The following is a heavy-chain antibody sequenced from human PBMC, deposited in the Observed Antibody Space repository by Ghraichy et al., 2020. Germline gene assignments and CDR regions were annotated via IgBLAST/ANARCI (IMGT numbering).Heavy chain of an antibody. CDR2: ISQSGTT. Sequence: SETLSLTCGVSGESLGSGGCSWSWIRQPPGKGLDWIGHISQSGTTYYNPSLKSRVTLSLDRSKNHFSLNLISVTAADTAVYYCARSRRRYYFDYWGPGTLVTVSS. CDR3: ARSRRRYYFDY. V-gene: IGHV4-30-2*01. J-gene: IGHJ4*02. CDR1: GESLGSGGCS.